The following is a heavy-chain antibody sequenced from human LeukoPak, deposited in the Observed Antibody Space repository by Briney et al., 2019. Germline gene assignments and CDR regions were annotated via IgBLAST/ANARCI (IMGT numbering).Heavy chain of an antibody. V-gene: IGHV3-23*01. D-gene: IGHD5-24*01. Sequence: GGSLRLSCAASGFTFGSDNMNWVRHAPGKLLEWVASISDAGAGTHYADSVKGRFNISRDNSRNTLYLQMNSLRAEDKALYYCAKVEMALVVRGAFDIWGLGTMVTVSS. CDR2: ISDAGAGT. J-gene: IGHJ3*02. CDR3: AKVEMALVVRGAFDI. CDR1: GFTFGSDN.